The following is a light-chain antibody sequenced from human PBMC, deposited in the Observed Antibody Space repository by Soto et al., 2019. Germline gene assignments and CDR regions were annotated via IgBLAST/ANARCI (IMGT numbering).Light chain of an antibody. CDR3: CSYAGSSTLDV. CDR2: EAT. J-gene: IGLJ1*01. V-gene: IGLV2-23*01. Sequence: QSVLTQPASVSGSPGQSITISCTGTSSDVGSYNLVSWYQQHPDKAPQLIIFEATQRPSGVSSRFSGSKSGNTASLTISGLQAEDEADYYCCSYAGSSTLDVFGTGTKVTVL. CDR1: SSDVGSYNL.